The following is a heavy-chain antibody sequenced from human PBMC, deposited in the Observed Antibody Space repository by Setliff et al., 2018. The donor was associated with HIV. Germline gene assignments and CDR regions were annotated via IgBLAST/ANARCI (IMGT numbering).Heavy chain of an antibody. CDR3: ARLDDSGSYYENAFDI. D-gene: IGHD1-26*01. J-gene: IGHJ3*02. CDR1: GGSFSGYY. V-gene: IGHV4-34*01. CDR2: FSYNGRT. Sequence: SETLSLTCAVYGGSFSGYYWSWIRQPPGKGLEWIGSFSYNGRTYYIPSLKSRVTISVDTSNDQFSLKLRSVTAADRAVYYCARLDDSGSYYENAFDIWGQGTTVTVSS.